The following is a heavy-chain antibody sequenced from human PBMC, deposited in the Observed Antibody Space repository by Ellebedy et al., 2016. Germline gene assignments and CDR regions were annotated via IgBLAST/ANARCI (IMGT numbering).Heavy chain of an antibody. CDR1: GFTFSAHY. Sequence: GESLKISXAASGFTFSAHYMHWVRQAPGKGLEWVSAISGSGGSTYYADSVKGRFTISRDNGKNSVYLQMNSLRAEDTAVYYCARDLTGYSMDYWGQGTLVTVSS. D-gene: IGHD3-9*01. CDR3: ARDLTGYSMDY. J-gene: IGHJ4*02. CDR2: ISGSGGST. V-gene: IGHV3-48*01.